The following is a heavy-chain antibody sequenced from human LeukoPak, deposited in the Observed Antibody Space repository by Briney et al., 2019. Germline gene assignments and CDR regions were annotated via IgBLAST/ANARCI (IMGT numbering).Heavy chain of an antibody. CDR3: ATVWFGESRY. CDR1: GFTFSSHW. D-gene: IGHD3-10*01. CDR2: IIQNGNEK. Sequence: PGGSLRLSCAASGFTFSSHWMSWVRQAPGKGLEWVANIIQNGNEKYYVDSVKGRFTISRDNAKNSLYLQMSSLRAEDTAVYYCATVWFGESRYWGQGTLVTVSS. V-gene: IGHV3-7*01. J-gene: IGHJ4*02.